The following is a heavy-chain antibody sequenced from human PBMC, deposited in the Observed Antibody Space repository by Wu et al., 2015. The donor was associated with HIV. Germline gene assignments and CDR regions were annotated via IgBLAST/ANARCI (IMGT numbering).Heavy chain of an antibody. J-gene: IGHJ4*02. CDR2: IVPIFGTP. CDR3: AGRSERSSSWLLTT. Sequence: QVQLVQSGAEVKKPGSSVKVSCKASGGTDSRYVISWVRQAPGQGLEWMGGIVPIFGTPNSHRSSRADSRLPRTNPRVTTYMELTSLRSEDTAVYYCAGRSERSSSWLLTTWGQGT. V-gene: IGHV1-69*05. D-gene: IGHD6-13*01. CDR1: GGTDSRYV.